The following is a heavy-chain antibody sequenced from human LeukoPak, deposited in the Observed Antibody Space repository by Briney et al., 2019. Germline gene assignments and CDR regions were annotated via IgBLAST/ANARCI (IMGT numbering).Heavy chain of an antibody. Sequence: GGSLRLSCAASGFTVSSNYMSWVRQAPGKGLEWVSVIYSGGSTYYADSVKGRFTISRDNSKNTLYLQMNSLRAEDTAVYYCARDSGWYGNDAFDIWGQGTMVTVSS. CDR2: IYSGGST. V-gene: IGHV3-53*01. CDR3: ARDSGWYGNDAFDI. J-gene: IGHJ3*02. D-gene: IGHD6-19*01. CDR1: GFTVSSNY.